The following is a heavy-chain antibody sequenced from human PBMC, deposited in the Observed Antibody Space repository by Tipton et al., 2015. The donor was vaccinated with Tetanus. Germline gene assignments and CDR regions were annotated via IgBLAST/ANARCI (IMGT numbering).Heavy chain of an antibody. CDR2: IYYTGST. D-gene: IGHD3-3*01. CDR3: ARANFDFPKKGPLDS. CDR1: GGSMNSYY. V-gene: IGHV4-59*01. J-gene: IGHJ4*02. Sequence: VKPSETLSLICTVSGGSMNSYYWSWIRQPPGKGLEWIGYIYYTGSTNYNPSLKSGVTISLDTSKNQFSLKLTSVSAADRAVYLCARANFDFPKKGPLDSRGQAIPVIVS.